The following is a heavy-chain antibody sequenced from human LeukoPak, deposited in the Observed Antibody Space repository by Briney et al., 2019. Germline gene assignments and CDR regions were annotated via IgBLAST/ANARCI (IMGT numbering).Heavy chain of an antibody. V-gene: IGHV4-34*01. CDR1: GGSFSGYY. CDR3: ARGAAIDY. Sequence: SETLSLTCAVYGGSFSGYYWSWIRQPPGKGLEWIGEINHSGSTNYNPSLKSRVTISVDTSKNQFSLKLSSVTAAGTAVYYCARGAAIDYWGQGTLVTVSS. J-gene: IGHJ4*02. CDR2: INHSGST.